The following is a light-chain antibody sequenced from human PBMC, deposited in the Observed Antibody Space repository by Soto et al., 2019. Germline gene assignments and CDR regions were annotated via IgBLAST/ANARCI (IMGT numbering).Light chain of an antibody. CDR3: QQANSFPLT. V-gene: IGKV1-12*01. CDR1: QGISSL. Sequence: DIQMTQSPSSVSASVGDRVTITCRASQGISSLLAWYQQKPGKAPNLLIHTASSFQSGVPSRFSRSGSGTDFTLTISSLQTEDFATYYCQQANSFPLTFGGGTKVEIK. CDR2: TAS. J-gene: IGKJ4*01.